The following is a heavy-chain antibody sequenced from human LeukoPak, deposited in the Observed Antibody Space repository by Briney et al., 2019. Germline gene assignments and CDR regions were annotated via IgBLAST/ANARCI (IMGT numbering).Heavy chain of an antibody. CDR2: IWYDGSNE. V-gene: IGHV3-33*01. D-gene: IGHD1-26*01. CDR3: AREKHSSTIVGAADAFDI. J-gene: IGHJ3*02. CDR1: GFTFSSYG. Sequence: PGGSLRLSCAASGFTFSSYGMHWVRQAPPKGLEGVALIWYDGSNEDYADSVKGRFTISRDNSKNTLYLQMNSLRAEDTAVYYCAREKHSSTIVGAADAFDIWGQGTMVAVSS.